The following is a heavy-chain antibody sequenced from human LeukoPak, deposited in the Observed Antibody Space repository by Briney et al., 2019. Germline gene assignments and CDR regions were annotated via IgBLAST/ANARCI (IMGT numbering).Heavy chain of an antibody. CDR1: GYTFTSYY. CDR3: ARDQEGFDY. Sequence: ASVTVSCRASGYTFTSYYIHWVRQAPGQGLEWMGMIYPRDGSTSYAQKFQGRVTVTRDTSTSTVHMELSGLRSEDTAVYYCARDQEGFDYWGQGTLVTVSS. CDR2: IYPRDGST. J-gene: IGHJ4*02. V-gene: IGHV1-46*01.